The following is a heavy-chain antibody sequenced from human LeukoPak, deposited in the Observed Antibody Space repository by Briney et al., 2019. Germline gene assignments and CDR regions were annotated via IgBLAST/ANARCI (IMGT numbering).Heavy chain of an antibody. Sequence: GGSLRLSCAASGFTVSSNYISWVRQAPGKGLEWVSVIYSGGSTYYADSVKGRFTISRDNSKNTLYLQMNSLRAEDTAVYYCARNDYGDYHWFDPWGQGTLVTVSS. CDR2: IYSGGST. J-gene: IGHJ5*02. CDR3: ARNDYGDYHWFDP. D-gene: IGHD4-17*01. V-gene: IGHV3-53*01. CDR1: GFTVSSNY.